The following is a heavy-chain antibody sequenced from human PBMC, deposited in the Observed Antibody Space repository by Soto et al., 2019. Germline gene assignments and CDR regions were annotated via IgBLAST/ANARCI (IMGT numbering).Heavy chain of an antibody. Sequence: GGSLRLSCAASGFTFSSYGMHWVRQAPGKGLEWVAVISYDGSNKYYADSVEGRFTISRDNSKNTLYLQMNSLRAEGTAVYYCAKGGYYDSSGLGDYFDYWGQGTLVTVSS. CDR1: GFTFSSYG. V-gene: IGHV3-30*18. CDR3: AKGGYYDSSGLGDYFDY. J-gene: IGHJ4*02. CDR2: ISYDGSNK. D-gene: IGHD3-22*01.